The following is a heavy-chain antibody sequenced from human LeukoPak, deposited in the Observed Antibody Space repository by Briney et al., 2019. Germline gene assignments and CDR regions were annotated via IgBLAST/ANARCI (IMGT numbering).Heavy chain of an antibody. CDR3: ARLTGYRIESAFDI. CDR1: GFTVSSNY. Sequence: GGSLRLSCAASGFTVSSNYMSWVRQAPGKGLEWVSVIYSGGSTYYADSVKGRFTISRDNSKNTLYLQMNSLRAEDTAVYYCARLTGYRIESAFDIWGQGTMVTVSS. D-gene: IGHD3-9*01. J-gene: IGHJ3*02. V-gene: IGHV3-53*01. CDR2: IYSGGST.